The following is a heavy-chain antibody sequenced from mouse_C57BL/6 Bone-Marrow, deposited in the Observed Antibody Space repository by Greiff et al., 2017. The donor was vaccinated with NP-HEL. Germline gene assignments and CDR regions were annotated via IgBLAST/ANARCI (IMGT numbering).Heavy chain of an antibody. CDR2: ISDGGSYT. CDR3: AREGGDAYPFAY. V-gene: IGHV5-4*01. J-gene: IGHJ3*01. Sequence: EVKLVESGGGLVKPGGSLKLSCAASGFTFSSYAMSWVRQTPEKRLEWVATISDGGSYTYYPDNVKGRFTISRDNAKNNLYLQMSHLKSEDTAMYYCAREGGDAYPFAYWGQGTLVTVSA. D-gene: IGHD2-10*01. CDR1: GFTFSSYA.